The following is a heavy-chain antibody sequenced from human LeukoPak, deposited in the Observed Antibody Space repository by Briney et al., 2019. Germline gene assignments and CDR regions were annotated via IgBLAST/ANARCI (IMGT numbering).Heavy chain of an antibody. CDR2: IKGDGSEK. V-gene: IGHV3-7*01. D-gene: IGHD5-24*01. J-gene: IGHJ4*02. CDR1: GFTFSNYW. CDR3: AREGDGYLDY. Sequence: PGGSLRLSCAASGFTFSNYWMTWVRQAPGKGLEWVGNIKGDGSEKYYVDSVKGRFTISRDNAKNSLYLQMNSLRAEDTAVYYCAREGDGYLDYWGQGTLVTVSS.